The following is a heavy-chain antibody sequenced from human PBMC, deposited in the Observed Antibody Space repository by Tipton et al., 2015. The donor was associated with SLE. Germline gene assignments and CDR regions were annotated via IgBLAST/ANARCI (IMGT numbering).Heavy chain of an antibody. D-gene: IGHD3-9*01. J-gene: IGHJ6*03. CDR2: INPSGGST. Sequence: QSGAEVKKPGASVKVSCKASGYTFTSYYMHWVRQAPGQGLEWMGIINPSGGSTSYAQKFQGRVTMTRDTSTSTVYMELSSLRSEDTAVYYCARDSERIDWLSEGYYYYYMDVWGKGTTVTVSS. CDR3: ARDSERIDWLSEGYYYYYMDV. V-gene: IGHV1-46*01. CDR1: GYTFTSYY.